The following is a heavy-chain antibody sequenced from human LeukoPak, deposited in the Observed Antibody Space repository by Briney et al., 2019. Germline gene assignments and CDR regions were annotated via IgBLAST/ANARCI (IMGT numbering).Heavy chain of an antibody. Sequence: SETLSLTCAVYGGSFSGYYWSWIRQPPGKGLEWIGEINHSGSTNYNPSLKSRVTISVDTSKNHFSLKLGSVTAADTAVYYCARGRPYYDFWSGYQTLFDYWGQGTLVTVSS. CDR2: INHSGST. J-gene: IGHJ4*02. V-gene: IGHV4-34*01. CDR1: GGSFSGYY. D-gene: IGHD3-3*01. CDR3: ARGRPYYDFWSGYQTLFDY.